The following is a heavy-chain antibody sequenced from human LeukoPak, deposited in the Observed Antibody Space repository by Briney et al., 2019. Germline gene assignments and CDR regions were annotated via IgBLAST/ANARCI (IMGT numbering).Heavy chain of an antibody. V-gene: IGHV3-66*01. CDR1: GFTVSSNY. CDR3: ARDPGATRPNWFDP. J-gene: IGHJ5*02. CDR2: IYSGGST. Sequence: GSLRLSCAASGFTVSSNYMNWVRQAPGKGLEWVSIIYSGGSTYYADSVKGRFIISRDNAKNSLYLQMNSLRIEDTAVYYCARDPGATRPNWFDPWGQGTLVTVSS. D-gene: IGHD6-6*01.